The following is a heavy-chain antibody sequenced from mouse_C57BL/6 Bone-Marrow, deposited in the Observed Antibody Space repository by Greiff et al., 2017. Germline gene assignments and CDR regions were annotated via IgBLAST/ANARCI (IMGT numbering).Heavy chain of an antibody. CDR1: GFSLTSYG. CDR2: IWRGGST. CDR3: ATPIYYDYDDYAMDY. J-gene: IGHJ4*01. V-gene: IGHV2-5*01. D-gene: IGHD2-4*01. Sequence: VKLVESGPGLVQPSQSLSITCTVSGFSLTSYGVHWVRQSPGKGLEWLGVIWRGGSTDYNAAFMSRLSITKDNSKSQVFFKMNSLQADDTAIYYCATPIYYDYDDYAMDYWGQGTSVTVSS.